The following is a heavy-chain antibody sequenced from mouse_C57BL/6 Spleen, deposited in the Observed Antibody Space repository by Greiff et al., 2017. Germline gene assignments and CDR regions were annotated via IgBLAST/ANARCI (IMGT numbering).Heavy chain of an antibody. CDR1: GYTFTSYW. J-gene: IGHJ4*01. CDR3: ARLKDYNNAMDY. Sequence: QVQLQQPGAELVKPGASVKLSCKASGYTFTSYWMQWVKQRPGQGLEWIGEIDPSDSYTNFNQKFKGKATLTVDTSSCTAYMQLSSLSSEDSAVYYCARLKDYNNAMDYWGQGTSVTVSS. V-gene: IGHV1-50*01. CDR2: IDPSDSYT. D-gene: IGHD2-12*01.